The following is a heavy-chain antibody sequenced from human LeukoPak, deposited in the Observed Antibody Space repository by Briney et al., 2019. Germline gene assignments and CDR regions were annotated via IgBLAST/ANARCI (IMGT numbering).Heavy chain of an antibody. J-gene: IGHJ5*02. CDR2: INHSGST. Sequence: PSETLSLTCAVYGGSFSGYYWSWIRQPPGKGLEWIGEINHSGSTNYNPSLKSRVTISVDTSKNQFSLKLSSVTAADTAVYYCARGGRDPSGSRPMVRGVITDNWFDPWGQGTLVTVSS. V-gene: IGHV4-34*01. CDR3: ARGGRDPSGSRPMVRGVITDNWFDP. CDR1: GGSFSGYY. D-gene: IGHD3-10*01.